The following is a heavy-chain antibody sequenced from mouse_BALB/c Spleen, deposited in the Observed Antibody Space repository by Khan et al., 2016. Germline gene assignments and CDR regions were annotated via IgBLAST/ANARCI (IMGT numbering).Heavy chain of an antibody. Sequence: QVQLKESGPGLVQPSQSLSITCTVSGFSLTSYGVHWVRQSPGKGLEWLGVIWSGRSTDYNAAFISRLSISKDNSKSQVFFKMNSLQANDTAIYYCARTDYWGQGTTLTVSS. CDR3: ARTDY. V-gene: IGHV2-2*02. CDR2: IWSGRST. CDR1: GFSLTSYG. J-gene: IGHJ2*01.